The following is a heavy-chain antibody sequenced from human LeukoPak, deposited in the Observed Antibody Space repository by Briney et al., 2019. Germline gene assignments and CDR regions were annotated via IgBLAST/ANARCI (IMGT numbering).Heavy chain of an antibody. CDR3: ARVRLGDSSGYSFDY. D-gene: IGHD3-22*01. CDR2: INPNSGGT. V-gene: IGHV1-2*02. CDR1: GYTFTGYY. J-gene: IGHJ4*02. Sequence: GASVKVSCKASGYTFTGYYMHWVRQAPGQGLEWMGWINPNSGGTNYAQKFQGRVTMTRDTSISTAYMELSRLRSDDTAVYYCARVRLGDSSGYSFDYWGQGTLVTVSS.